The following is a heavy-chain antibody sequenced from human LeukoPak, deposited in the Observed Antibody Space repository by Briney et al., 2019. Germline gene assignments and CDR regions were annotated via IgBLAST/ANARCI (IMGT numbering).Heavy chain of an antibody. CDR1: GFTFSSYS. CDR2: ISSSSSYI. V-gene: IGHV3-21*01. CDR3: AMGGERDYMDV. Sequence: GGSLRLSCAASGFTFSSYSMNWVRQAPGKGLEWVSSISSSSSYIYYADSLKGRFTISRDSARNSLYLQMNSLRAEDTAVYYSAMGGERDYMDVWGKGTTVTVSS. J-gene: IGHJ6*03.